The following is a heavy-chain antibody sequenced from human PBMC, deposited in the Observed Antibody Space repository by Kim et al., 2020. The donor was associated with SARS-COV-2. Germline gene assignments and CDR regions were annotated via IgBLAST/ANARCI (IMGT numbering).Heavy chain of an antibody. CDR3: ARSEGRSSRRQFDY. J-gene: IGHJ4*02. Sequence: SETLSLTCTVSGDSISSYYCSWIRQPPGKGLEWIGHIFYRGSTNYNPSLKSRVTISADTSKNQFSLELSSVTAADTAVYYCARSEGRSSRRQFDYWGQGILVTVSS. CDR2: IFYRGST. D-gene: IGHD6-13*01. CDR1: GDSISSYY. V-gene: IGHV4-59*01.